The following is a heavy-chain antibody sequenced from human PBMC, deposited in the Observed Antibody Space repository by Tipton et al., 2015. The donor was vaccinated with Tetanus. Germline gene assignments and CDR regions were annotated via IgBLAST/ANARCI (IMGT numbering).Heavy chain of an antibody. D-gene: IGHD3-3*01. J-gene: IGHJ4*02. CDR1: GFTFSNFG. Sequence: SLRLSCAVSGFTFSNFGMSWARQAPGKGLEWVSSIPTSGVDTSYADSVKGRFTISRDNSKNTLYLQMNNLRADDTALYYCAKIRSPGSAYDYWGPGTLVTVSS. CDR2: IPTSGVDT. V-gene: IGHV3-23*01. CDR3: AKIRSPGSAYDY.